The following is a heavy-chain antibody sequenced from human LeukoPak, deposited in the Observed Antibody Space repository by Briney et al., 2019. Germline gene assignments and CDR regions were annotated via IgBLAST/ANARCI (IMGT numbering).Heavy chain of an antibody. CDR3: ARDRPNYYGMDV. CDR1: GFTFSSYG. Sequence: GGSLRLSCAASGFTFSSYGRHWVRQAPGKGLEWVAAIWYDGSNKYYADSVKGRFTISRDNSKNTLYLHMNSLRAEDTAVYYCARDRPNYYGMDVWGQGTTVTVSS. J-gene: IGHJ6*02. CDR2: IWYDGSNK. V-gene: IGHV3-33*01.